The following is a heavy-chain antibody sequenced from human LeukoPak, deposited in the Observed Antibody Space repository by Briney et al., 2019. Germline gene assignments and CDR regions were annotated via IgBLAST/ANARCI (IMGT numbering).Heavy chain of an antibody. CDR2: ISGSGGST. V-gene: IGHV3-23*01. J-gene: IGHJ4*02. Sequence: PGGSLRLSCAASGFTFSSYGLTWVRQAPGKGLEWVSAISGSGGSTYYADSVKGRFTISRDNSKNTLYLQMNSLRAEDTAVYYCAKALKVVVVPAAKGGLDYWGQGTLVTVSS. CDR1: GFTFSSYG. D-gene: IGHD2-2*01. CDR3: AKALKVVVVPAAKGGLDY.